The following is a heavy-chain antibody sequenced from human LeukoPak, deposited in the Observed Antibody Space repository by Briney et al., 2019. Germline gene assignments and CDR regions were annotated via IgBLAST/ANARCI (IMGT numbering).Heavy chain of an antibody. Sequence: SETLSLTCTVSGGSISSYHWSWIRQPPGKGLEWIGYIYHSGSTNYNSSLKSRVTISIDTSKNHFSLKLSSVTAADTAVYYCARALPDYYGSGSYGFDPWGQGTLVTVSS. CDR3: ARALPDYYGSGSYGFDP. CDR1: GGSISSYH. D-gene: IGHD3-10*01. J-gene: IGHJ5*02. V-gene: IGHV4-59*01. CDR2: IYHSGST.